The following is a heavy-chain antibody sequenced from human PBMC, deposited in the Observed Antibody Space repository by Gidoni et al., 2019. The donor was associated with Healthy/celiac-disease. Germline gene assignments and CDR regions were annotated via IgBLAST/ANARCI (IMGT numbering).Heavy chain of an antibody. J-gene: IGHJ6*02. Sequence: QVQLVESGGGVVQPGRSLRLSCAASGFSFSSYGMHWVRQAPGKGLEWVAVISYDGSNKYYADSVKGRFTISRDNSKNTLYLQMNSLRAEDTAVYYCAKAPLAAVDYYYYGMDVWGQGTTVSVSS. CDR3: AKAPLAAVDYYYYGMDV. CDR1: GFSFSSYG. V-gene: IGHV3-30*18. D-gene: IGHD6-13*01. CDR2: ISYDGSNK.